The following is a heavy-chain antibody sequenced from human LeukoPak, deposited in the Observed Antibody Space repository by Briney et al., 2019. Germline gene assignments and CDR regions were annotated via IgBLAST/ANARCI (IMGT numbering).Heavy chain of an antibody. D-gene: IGHD4-23*01. CDR3: ARASTVVTPPHDY. CDR1: GFTFSNYW. CDR2: IKQDGSEK. J-gene: IGHJ4*02. V-gene: IGHV3-7*01. Sequence: PGGSLRLSCAASGFTFSNYWLSWVRQAPGKGLEWVANIKQDGSEKYCVDSVKGRFTISRNNSKNTLYLQMNSLRAEDTAVYYCARASTVVTPPHDYWGQGTLVTVSS.